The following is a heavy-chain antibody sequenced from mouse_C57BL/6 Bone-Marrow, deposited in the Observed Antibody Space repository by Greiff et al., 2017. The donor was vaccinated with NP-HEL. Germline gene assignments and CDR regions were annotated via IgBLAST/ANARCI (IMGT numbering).Heavy chain of an antibody. CDR3: ARHDYSNYYDY. CDR2: ISNLAYSI. Sequence: EVQLVESGGGLVQPGGSLKLSCAASGFTFSDYGMAWVRQAPRKGPEWVAFISNLAYSIYYADTVTGRFTISRENAKNTLYLEMSSLMSEDTAMYYCARHDYSNYYDYWGQGTTLTVSS. V-gene: IGHV5-15*01. J-gene: IGHJ2*01. D-gene: IGHD2-5*01. CDR1: GFTFSDYG.